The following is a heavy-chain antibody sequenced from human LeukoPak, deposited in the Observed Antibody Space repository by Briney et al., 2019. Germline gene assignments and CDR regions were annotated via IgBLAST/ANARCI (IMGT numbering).Heavy chain of an antibody. CDR2: MNPNSGTT. D-gene: IGHD3-3*01. CDR3: ATDERGYDFWSALGY. CDR1: GYTFTSYD. J-gene: IGHJ4*02. Sequence: ASVKVSCKASGYTFTSYDFNWVRQAPGQGPEWIGWMNPNSGTTGYAQKFRGRVTMTEDTSTDTAYMELSSLRSEDTAVYYCATDERGYDFWSALGYWGQGTLVTVSS. V-gene: IGHV1-8*01.